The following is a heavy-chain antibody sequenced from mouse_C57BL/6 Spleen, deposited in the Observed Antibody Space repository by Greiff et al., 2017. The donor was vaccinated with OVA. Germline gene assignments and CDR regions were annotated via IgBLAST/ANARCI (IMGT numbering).Heavy chain of an antibody. J-gene: IGHJ4*01. CDR1: GYTFTDYN. Sequence: EVQLQQSGPELVKPGASVKIPCKASGYTFTDYNMDWVKQSHGKSLEWIGDINPNNGGTIYNQKFKGKATLTVDKSSSTAYMELRSLTSEDTAVYYCARKGPYAMDYWGQGTSVTVSS. V-gene: IGHV1-18*01. CDR2: INPNNGGT. CDR3: ARKGPYAMDY.